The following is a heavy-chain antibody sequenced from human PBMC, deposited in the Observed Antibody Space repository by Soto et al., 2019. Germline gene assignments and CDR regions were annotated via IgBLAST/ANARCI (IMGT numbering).Heavy chain of an antibody. Sequence: SETLSLTCSISDDSIGPYYWTWIRQTPRKELQWIGYVYTSGSTKYNSSLKSRVTISLDASNSQFSLTMSSVTAADTGVYYCARPVVGKTWPGIFGSWGRGTLVTVSS. J-gene: IGHJ4*02. CDR1: DDSIGPYY. V-gene: IGHV4-59*03. CDR2: VYTSGST. CDR3: ARPVVGKTWPGIFGS.